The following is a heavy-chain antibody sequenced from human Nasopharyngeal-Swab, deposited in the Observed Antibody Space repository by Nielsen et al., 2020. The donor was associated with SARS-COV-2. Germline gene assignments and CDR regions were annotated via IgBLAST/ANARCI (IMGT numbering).Heavy chain of an antibody. J-gene: IGHJ4*02. D-gene: IGHD4-23*01. CDR2: ISGSGSGT. Sequence: GESLKISCAASGFIFSNYAMSWVRQAPGKGLEWVTGISGSGSGTYYADSVRGRFTISRDNSKNTLYLQMNSLRVDDTAVYYCAAAPSGDYGGYWGQGTLVTVSS. CDR1: GFIFSNYA. V-gene: IGHV3-23*01. CDR3: AAAPSGDYGGY.